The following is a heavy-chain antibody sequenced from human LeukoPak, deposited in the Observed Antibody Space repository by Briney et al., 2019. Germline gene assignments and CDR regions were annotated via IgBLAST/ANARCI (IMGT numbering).Heavy chain of an antibody. CDR3: AKPDLSGYILTGSFDY. J-gene: IGHJ4*02. Sequence: GVSLRRYCAAYGFTFDDYAMQRVRQAPGKGLEWGSIISGDGGNKYYADSGKGRITSSRDNSTNSLYLQMHSLRTEDTALYYCAKPDLSGYILTGSFDYGGQGTLVTVFS. D-gene: IGHD3-9*01. CDR1: GFTFDDYA. CDR2: ISGDGGNK. V-gene: IGHV3-43*02.